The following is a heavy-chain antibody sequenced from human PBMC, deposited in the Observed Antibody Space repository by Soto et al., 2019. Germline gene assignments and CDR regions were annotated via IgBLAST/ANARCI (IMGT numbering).Heavy chain of an antibody. V-gene: IGHV1-18*01. CDR1: GYTFTSYG. D-gene: IGHD6-19*01. Sequence: GASVKVSCKASGYTFTSYGISWVRQAPGQGLEWMGWISAYNGNTNYAQKLQGRVTMTTDTSTSTAYMELRSLRSDDTAVYYCARDKSPYSSGGSGAFDIWGQGTMVTVSS. CDR3: ARDKSPYSSGGSGAFDI. CDR2: ISAYNGNT. J-gene: IGHJ3*02.